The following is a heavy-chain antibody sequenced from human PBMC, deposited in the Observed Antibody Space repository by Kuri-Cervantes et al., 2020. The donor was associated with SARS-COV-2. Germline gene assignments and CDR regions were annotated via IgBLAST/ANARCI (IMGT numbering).Heavy chain of an antibody. V-gene: IGHV3-7*01. CDR1: GFLFSASA. D-gene: IGHD2-2*01. CDR3: ARNRLFVTVPAAGTFDL. Sequence: GGSLRLSCEVSGFLFSASAIHWVRQAPGKGLEWVANIRQDGSEMFYADSAKGRFTISRGDADNSVYLQMNSLRAEDTAVYYCARNRLFVTVPAAGTFDLWGQGTMVTVSS. CDR2: IRQDGSEM. J-gene: IGHJ3*01.